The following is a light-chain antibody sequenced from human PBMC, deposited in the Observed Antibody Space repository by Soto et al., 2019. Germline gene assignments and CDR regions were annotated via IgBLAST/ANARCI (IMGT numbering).Light chain of an antibody. CDR1: NIGRKN. CDR2: RDS. J-gene: IGLJ2*01. CDR3: QVWDDNTVV. Sequence: SYEPTQPLSVSVALGQTARITCGGNNIGRKNAHWYQQKPGQVPVLVIYRDSNRPSGIPERFSGSNSGNTATLTISRAQAGDEADYYCQVWDDNTVVFGGGTKLTVL. V-gene: IGLV3-9*01.